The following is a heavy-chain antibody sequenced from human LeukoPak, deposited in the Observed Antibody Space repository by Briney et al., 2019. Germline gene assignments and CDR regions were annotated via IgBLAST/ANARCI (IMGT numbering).Heavy chain of an antibody. J-gene: IGHJ3*02. V-gene: IGHV4-39*01. CDR3: ARQGDSIAGAFDI. CDR1: GGSISSTNYY. CDR2: IFYSGST. D-gene: IGHD6-6*01. Sequence: SETLSLTCTVSGGSISSTNYYWGWIRQPPGKGLEWIGSIFYSGSTHYISSLKSRVTISVDTSKNQFSLKLSSVTAADTAVYYCARQGDSIAGAFDIWGQGTRVTVFS.